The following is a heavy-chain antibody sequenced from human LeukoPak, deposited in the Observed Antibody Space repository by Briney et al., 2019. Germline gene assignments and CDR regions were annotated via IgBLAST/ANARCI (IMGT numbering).Heavy chain of an antibody. CDR1: GYAFLDYY. Sequence: ASVKVSCKASGYAFLDYYMHWVRQAPGQGLEWMGWFNPNNGDTNYAQKFQSRVTVTRDTSISTVYMDLSGLRSDDTAMYYCARVRPCTTATCYRWFDPWGQGTLVTVSS. V-gene: IGHV1-2*02. CDR3: ARVRPCTTATCYRWFDP. J-gene: IGHJ5*02. D-gene: IGHD2-2*01. CDR2: FNPNNGDT.